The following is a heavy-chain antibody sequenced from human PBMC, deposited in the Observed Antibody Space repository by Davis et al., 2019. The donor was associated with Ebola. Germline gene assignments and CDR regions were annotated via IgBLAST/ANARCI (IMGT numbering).Heavy chain of an antibody. CDR1: GGSISSYY. Sequence: GSLRLSCTVSGGSISSYYWSWIRQPPGKGLEWIGYIYYSGGTNYNPSLKSRVTISVDTSKNQFSLKLSSVTAADTAVYYCARGSAAGVYFDYWGQGTLVTVSS. V-gene: IGHV4-59*01. J-gene: IGHJ4*02. CDR2: IYYSGGT. D-gene: IGHD6-13*01. CDR3: ARGSAAGVYFDY.